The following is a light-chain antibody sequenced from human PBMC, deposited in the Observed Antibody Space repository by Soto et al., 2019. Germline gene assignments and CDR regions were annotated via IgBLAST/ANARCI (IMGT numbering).Light chain of an antibody. J-gene: IGKJ5*01. CDR1: QSVSSN. CDR3: QQYNDRPIA. Sequence: EIVLKQSPATLSLSPGERATLSCRASQSVSSNLAWYQLKPGQAPSLLIYGASTRASGIPARFRCSGCGTESTFTVISLRSEDFAVDYYQQYNDRPIAFGQGT. CDR2: GAS. V-gene: IGKV3-15*01.